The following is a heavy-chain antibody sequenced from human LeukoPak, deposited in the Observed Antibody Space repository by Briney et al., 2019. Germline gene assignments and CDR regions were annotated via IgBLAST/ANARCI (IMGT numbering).Heavy chain of an antibody. D-gene: IGHD6-19*01. CDR3: ARDRRSGLDH. V-gene: IGHV3-7*03. CDR1: GFTFSSYS. Sequence: GGSLRLSCAASGFTFSSYSMNWVRQAPGQGLEWVANLKQDAYQTFYLESVKGRFTISRDNAKNSLYLYMNSLRVEDTAMYYCARDRRSGLDHWGQGALVTVSS. J-gene: IGHJ4*02. CDR2: LKQDAYQT.